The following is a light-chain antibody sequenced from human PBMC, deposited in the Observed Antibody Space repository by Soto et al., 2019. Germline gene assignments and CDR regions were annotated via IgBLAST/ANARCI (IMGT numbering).Light chain of an antibody. CDR2: DAS. J-gene: IGKJ1*01. CDR1: QSISSW. Sequence: DIQMTQSPSTLSASVGDRVTITCRASQSISSWLAWYQQKPGKAPKLLIYDASSLESGVPSRFSGSGSGAEFNLTISGLQFDYFATYYFQQYNIYGTFGQGTKVEIK. CDR3: QQYNIYGT. V-gene: IGKV1-5*01.